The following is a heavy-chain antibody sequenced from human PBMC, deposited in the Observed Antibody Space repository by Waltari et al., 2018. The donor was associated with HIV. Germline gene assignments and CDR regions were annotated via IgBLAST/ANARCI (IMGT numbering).Heavy chain of an antibody. J-gene: IGHJ4*02. CDR3: ARVGSYYKWGYFDY. V-gene: IGHV3-11*01. Sequence: QEQVVESGGGLVKPGGSLRLSCVASGFSFSALYMTWIRQAPGRGLEWVSYIRTSGRTMYYADSVKGRFTISRDNAKNSLYLQMNSLRAEDTAVYYCARVGSYYKWGYFDYWGQGTLVTVSS. D-gene: IGHD3-10*01. CDR1: GFSFSALY. CDR2: IRTSGRTM.